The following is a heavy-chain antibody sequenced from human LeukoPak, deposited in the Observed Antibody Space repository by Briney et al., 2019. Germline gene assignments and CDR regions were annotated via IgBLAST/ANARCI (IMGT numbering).Heavy chain of an antibody. J-gene: IGHJ5*02. V-gene: IGHV3-74*01. D-gene: IGHD6-19*01. CDR2: TNSDGRST. CDR3: ARENGRVVAGTLGWFDP. Sequence: QTGGSLRLSCAASGFTFSSYWMHWVRQAPGKGLVWVSRTNSDGRSTAYADSVKGRFTISRDNAKNTLYLQMNSLRAEDTAVYYCARENGRVVAGTLGWFDPWGQGTLVTVSS. CDR1: GFTFSSYW.